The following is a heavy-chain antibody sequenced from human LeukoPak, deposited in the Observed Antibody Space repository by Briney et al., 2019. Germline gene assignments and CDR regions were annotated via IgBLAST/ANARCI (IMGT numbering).Heavy chain of an antibody. V-gene: IGHV4-59*01. CDR2: IYYSEST. CDR3: ARGGTLWYFQH. D-gene: IGHD3-10*01. Sequence: SETLSLTCTVSGGSISSYYWSWIRLPPGKGLEWIGYIYYSESTNYNPSLKSRVTISVDTSRNQFSLRLSSVTAADTAVYYCARGGTLWYFQHWGQGTLVTVSS. CDR1: GGSISSYY. J-gene: IGHJ1*01.